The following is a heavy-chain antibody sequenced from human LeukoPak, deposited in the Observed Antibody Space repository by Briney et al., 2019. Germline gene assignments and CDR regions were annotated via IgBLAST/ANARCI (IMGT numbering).Heavy chain of an antibody. V-gene: IGHV7-4-1*02. Sequence: GASVKVSCKGSNYTFTSYPINWVRQAPGQGLEWMGSINTKTGKSTYAQGFTGRFVFSLDTSVSTAYLQISSLKAEDTAVYYCARDVFDDENGMDVWGQGTTVTVSS. D-gene: IGHD3-3*01. CDR1: NYTFTSYP. CDR3: ARDVFDDENGMDV. J-gene: IGHJ6*02. CDR2: INTKTGKS.